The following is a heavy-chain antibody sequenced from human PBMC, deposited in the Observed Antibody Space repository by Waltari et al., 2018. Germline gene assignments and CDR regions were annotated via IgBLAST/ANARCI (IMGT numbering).Heavy chain of an antibody. CDR1: GLNFSRYW. CDR3: ATEAGTTSVNWFDP. D-gene: IGHD6-19*01. Sequence: EVQLVESGGGLVQPGGSLRLSCVVSGLNFSRYWMSWVRQAPGKGMDWVANKKRDGSEIYYVDSVKDRFTIFRDNAKNSLYLEMNSLGVEDTAVYYCATEAGTTSVNWFDPWGQGTLVTVSS. CDR2: KKRDGSEI. J-gene: IGHJ5*02. V-gene: IGHV3-7*01.